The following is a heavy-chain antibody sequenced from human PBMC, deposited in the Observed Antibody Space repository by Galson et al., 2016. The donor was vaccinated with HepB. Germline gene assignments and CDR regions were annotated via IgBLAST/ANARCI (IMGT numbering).Heavy chain of an antibody. CDR1: GGTFGTYA. CDR2: IIPIYGTT. J-gene: IGHJ6*02. Sequence: SVKVSCKASGGTFGTYAISWVRQVPGQGLDWMGGIIPIYGTTHYARKFQGRVTMTADESTTTAYMELSSLRSEDTAVYYCAREREGAAGYYYYGMDVRGRGTPVTVSS. CDR3: AREREGAAGYYYYGMDV. V-gene: IGHV1-69*13. D-gene: IGHD1-26*01.